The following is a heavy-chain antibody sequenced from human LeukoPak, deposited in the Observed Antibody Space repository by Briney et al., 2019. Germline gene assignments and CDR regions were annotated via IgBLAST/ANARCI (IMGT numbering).Heavy chain of an antibody. CDR3: ARESSGSGWYGDDY. CDR2: ISSSSNYI. J-gene: IGHJ4*02. D-gene: IGHD6-19*01. Sequence: GGSLRLSCAASGFTFSSYSMNWVRQAPGKGLEWVSSISSSSNYIYYADSVKGRFTISRDNAKSSLYLQMNSLRAEDTAVYYCARESSGSGWYGDDYWGQGTLVTVSS. CDR1: GFTFSSYS. V-gene: IGHV3-21*01.